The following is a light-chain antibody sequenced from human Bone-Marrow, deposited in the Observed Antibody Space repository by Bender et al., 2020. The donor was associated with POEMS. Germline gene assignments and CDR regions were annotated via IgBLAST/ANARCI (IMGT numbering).Light chain of an antibody. CDR1: SSNTGSGYD. CDR3: SAFAGNNNWL. Sequence: QSVLTQPPSVSGAPGQRVTISCTGSSSNTGSGYDINWYQHHPGKAPKLIIYEVTQRPSGVSSRFSGSKSGNTASLTVSGLQADDEADYHCSAFAGNNNWLFGGGTKLTVL. V-gene: IGLV1-40*01. CDR2: EVT. J-gene: IGLJ3*02.